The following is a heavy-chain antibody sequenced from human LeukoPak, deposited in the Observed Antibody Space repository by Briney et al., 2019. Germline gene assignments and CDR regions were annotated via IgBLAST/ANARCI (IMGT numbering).Heavy chain of an antibody. V-gene: IGHV1-69*13. CDR1: GYTFTSYD. J-gene: IGHJ4*02. CDR2: IIPIFGTA. CDR3: ARGDLRYYFDY. Sequence: ASVKVSCKASGYTFTSYDINWVRQATGQGLEWMGGIIPIFGTANYAQKFQGRVTITADESTSTAYMELSSLRSEDTAVYYCARGDLRYYFDYWGQGTLVTVSS.